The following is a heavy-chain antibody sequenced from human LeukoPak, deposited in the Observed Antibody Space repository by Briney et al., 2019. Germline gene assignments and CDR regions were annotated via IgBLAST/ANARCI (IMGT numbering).Heavy chain of an antibody. V-gene: IGHV4-31*03. CDR1: GGSISTGGYY. J-gene: IGHJ4*02. CDR2: IYYSGST. Sequence: SETLSLTCTVSGGSISTGGYYWSWIRQHPGKGLEWIGYIYYSGSTYYNPSLKSRVTISVDTSKNQFSLKLSSVTAADTAVYYCARSEWRVVTPIGPIQPFDYWGQGTLATVSS. D-gene: IGHD2-21*02. CDR3: ARSEWRVVTPIGPIQPFDY.